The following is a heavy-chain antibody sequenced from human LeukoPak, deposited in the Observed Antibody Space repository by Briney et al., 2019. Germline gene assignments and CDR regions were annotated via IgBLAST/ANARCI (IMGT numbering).Heavy chain of an antibody. Sequence: GGSLRLSCAASGFTFSSYSMNWVRQAPGKGLEWVSSISSSSSYIYYADSVKGRFTISRDNAKNSLYLQMNSLRAEDTAVYYCAKPLGVDYDAFDIWGQGTMVTVSS. CDR2: ISSSSSYI. V-gene: IGHV3-21*01. CDR1: GFTFSSYS. D-gene: IGHD1-26*01. CDR3: AKPLGVDYDAFDI. J-gene: IGHJ3*02.